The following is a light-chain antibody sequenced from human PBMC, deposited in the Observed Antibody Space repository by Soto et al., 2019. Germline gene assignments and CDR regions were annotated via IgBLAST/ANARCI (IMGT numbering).Light chain of an antibody. Sequence: DIQITHSPASLSASVGDRVTITCRASQCISNYLAWYQQKRGKVPKLLIYAASTVQSGVPSRCSGSGSGTDFTLTISSLQPEDVATYYCQKYNSAPRTVGGGTKVDIK. CDR2: AAS. CDR1: QCISNY. CDR3: QKYNSAPRT. V-gene: IGKV1-27*01. J-gene: IGKJ4*01.